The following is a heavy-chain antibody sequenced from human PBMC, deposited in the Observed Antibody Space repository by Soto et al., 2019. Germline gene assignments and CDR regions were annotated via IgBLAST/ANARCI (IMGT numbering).Heavy chain of an antibody. CDR3: ARYDYGDYVGYAFDI. J-gene: IGHJ3*02. Sequence: SRTLSLSCAISGDSVSSNSAAWNWIRQSPSRGLEWLGRTYYRSKGYNDYAVSVKSRININPDTSKNQFSLQLNSVTPEDTAVYYCARYDYGDYVGYAFDIWGQGTMVTVSS. V-gene: IGHV6-1*01. CDR2: TYYRSKGYN. CDR1: GDSVSSNSAA. D-gene: IGHD4-17*01.